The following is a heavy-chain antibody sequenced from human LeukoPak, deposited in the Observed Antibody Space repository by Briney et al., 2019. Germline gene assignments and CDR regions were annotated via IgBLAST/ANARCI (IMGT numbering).Heavy chain of an antibody. V-gene: IGHV1-8*03. CDR1: GYTFTSYD. Sequence: ASVKVSCKASGYTFTSYDINWVRQATGQGLEWMGWMNPNSGNTGYAQKFQGRVTITRNTSISTAYMELSSLRSEDTAVYYSARGILRFLEWLRTELDYWGQGTLVTVSS. CDR2: MNPNSGNT. CDR3: ARGILRFLEWLRTELDY. D-gene: IGHD3-3*01. J-gene: IGHJ4*02.